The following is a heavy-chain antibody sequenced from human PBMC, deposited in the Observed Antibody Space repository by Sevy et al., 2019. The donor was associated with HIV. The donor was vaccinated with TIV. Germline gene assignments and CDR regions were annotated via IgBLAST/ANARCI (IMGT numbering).Heavy chain of an antibody. J-gene: IGHJ4*02. CDR3: AREGCTKPHDY. Sequence: GESLTISCAASGFTFSKYSMSWIRQTPGKGLEWVSTFSFGCGKINYADSVKGRFTISRDDSRNTFYLQMNSLRAEDTAIYYCAREGCTKPHDYWGQGTVVTVSS. CDR2: FSFGCGKI. D-gene: IGHD2-8*01. V-gene: IGHV3-23*01. CDR1: GFTFSKYS.